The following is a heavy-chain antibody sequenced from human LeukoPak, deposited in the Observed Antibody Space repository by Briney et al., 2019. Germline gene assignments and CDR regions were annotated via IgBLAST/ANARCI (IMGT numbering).Heavy chain of an antibody. CDR1: GFTFSSYG. Sequence: GGSLRLSCAASGFTFSSYGMHWVRQAPGKGLEWVGVIAYNRSVSSDGITKNYAGSVKGRFTISRDNSQNTLYLQMNSLTTEDTAMYYCARDGGSGWRGATRSWGQGTMVTVSS. V-gene: IGHV3-30*03. CDR2: IAYNRSVSSDGITK. J-gene: IGHJ3*01. CDR3: ARDGGSGWRGATRS. D-gene: IGHD6-19*01.